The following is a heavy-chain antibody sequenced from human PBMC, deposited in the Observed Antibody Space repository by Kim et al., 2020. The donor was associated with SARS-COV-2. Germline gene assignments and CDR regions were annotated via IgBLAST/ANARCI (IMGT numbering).Heavy chain of an antibody. CDR3: TTDQMNSFDY. J-gene: IGHJ4*02. V-gene: IGHV3-15*01. CDR2: ILSNTDGGTT. CDR1: GFTFSQAW. D-gene: IGHD1-7*01. Sequence: GGSLRLSCAVSGFTFSQAWMSWVRQAPGKCLEWVGRILSNTDGGTTEYAAPVKGRFSISRDDSKNTLYLQMNSLQTEDAAIYYCTTDQMNSFDYWGQGTL.